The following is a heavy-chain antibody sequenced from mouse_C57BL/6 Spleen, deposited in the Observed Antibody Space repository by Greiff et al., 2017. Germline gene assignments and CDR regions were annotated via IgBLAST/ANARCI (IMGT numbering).Heavy chain of an antibody. CDR3: ASGREDYDAFAY. V-gene: IGHV1-80*01. CDR2: IYPGDGDT. Sequence: QVQLQQSGAELVKPGASVKISCKASGYAFSSYWMNWVKQRPGKGLEWIGQIYPGDGDTNYNGKFKGKATLTADKSSSTAYMQLSSLTSEDSAVYFCASGREDYDAFAYWGQGTLVTVSA. J-gene: IGHJ3*01. CDR1: GYAFSSYW. D-gene: IGHD2-4*01.